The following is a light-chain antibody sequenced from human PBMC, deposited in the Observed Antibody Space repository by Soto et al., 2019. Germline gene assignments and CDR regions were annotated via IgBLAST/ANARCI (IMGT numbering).Light chain of an antibody. J-gene: IGKJ2*01. V-gene: IGKV3-20*01. CDR3: QQYDNSHPMFT. Sequence: EIVLTQSPGTLSLSPGERATLSCRASQSVSSSYLSWYQQRPGQAPRLLIYGVSNRATGIPDRFSGSGSGTDFTLTISRLEPEDFAVYYCQQYDNSHPMFTFGQGTKLEIK. CDR1: QSVSSSY. CDR2: GVS.